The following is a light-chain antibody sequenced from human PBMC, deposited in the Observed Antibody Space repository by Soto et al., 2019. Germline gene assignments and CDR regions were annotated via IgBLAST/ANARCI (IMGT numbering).Light chain of an antibody. CDR3: LLSYTDARLWV. J-gene: IGLJ3*02. Sequence: HAVVSYDPSVIGAPGGTVTRSCGSSTGAFTSGHYPYWFQQKPGQAPRTLIYDTRNKLSWTPARFSGSLVGGKAALTLSGAQPEDEADYYCLLSYTDARLWVFGGGTK. V-gene: IGLV7-46*01. CDR2: DTR. CDR1: TGAFTSGHY.